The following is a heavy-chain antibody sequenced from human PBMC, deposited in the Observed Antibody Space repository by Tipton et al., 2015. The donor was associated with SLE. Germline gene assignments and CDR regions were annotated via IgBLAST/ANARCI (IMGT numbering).Heavy chain of an antibody. V-gene: IGHV4-39*01. CDR2: ITNNGNT. CDR3: ARHDTNYGRNWFDP. J-gene: IGHJ5*02. D-gene: IGHD2-8*01. CDR1: GGSIGGSNYY. Sequence: TLSLTCTVSGGSIGGSNYYWDWIRQPPGKGPEWIGRITNNGNTYYIPSLQSRVTMSVDTSKNHFSLKLSPVTAADTAVYYCARHDTNYGRNWFDPWGQGTLVTVSS.